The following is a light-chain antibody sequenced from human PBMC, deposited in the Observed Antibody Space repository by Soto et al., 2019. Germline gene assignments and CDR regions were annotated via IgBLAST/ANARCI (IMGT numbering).Light chain of an antibody. CDR3: CSYAGSYTL. CDR1: SSDVGGYNF. CDR2: DVS. Sequence: QLVLTQPRSVSGSPGQSVTISCTGTSSDVGGYNFVSWYQQYPGTVPKLIIYDVSQRPSGVPDRFSASKSDNTASLTISGLQAEDEADYYCCSYAGSYTLFGGGTKVTVL. V-gene: IGLV2-11*01. J-gene: IGLJ2*01.